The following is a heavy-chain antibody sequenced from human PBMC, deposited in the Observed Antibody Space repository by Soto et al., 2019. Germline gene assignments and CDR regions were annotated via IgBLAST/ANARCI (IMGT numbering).Heavy chain of an antibody. CDR2: IYWDDDK. J-gene: IGHJ4*02. CDR1: GFSLSTNGVG. D-gene: IGHD3-10*01. V-gene: IGHV2-5*02. Sequence: QITLKESGPALVKPTQTLTLTCTFSGFSLSTNGVGVGWFRQPPGRALEWLALIYWDDDKRYSPALKSRLTITKYTSKNQVVLTLMNMDPVDTATYYCAHYQYMVRGFIVRGPFDSWGQGTLVTVSS. CDR3: AHYQYMVRGFIVRGPFDS.